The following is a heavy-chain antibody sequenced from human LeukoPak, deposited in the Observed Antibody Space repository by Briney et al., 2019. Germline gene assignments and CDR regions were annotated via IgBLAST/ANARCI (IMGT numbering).Heavy chain of an antibody. V-gene: IGHV1-69*01. CDR1: GGTFSSYA. D-gene: IGHD6-19*01. Sequence: SVKVSCKASGGTFSSYAISWVRQAPGQGREWMGGIIPIFGTANYAQKFQGRVTITADESTSTAYMELSSLRSEDTAVYYCARHSGQWLGREFLDYWGQGTLVTVSS. J-gene: IGHJ4*02. CDR2: IIPIFGTA. CDR3: ARHSGQWLGREFLDY.